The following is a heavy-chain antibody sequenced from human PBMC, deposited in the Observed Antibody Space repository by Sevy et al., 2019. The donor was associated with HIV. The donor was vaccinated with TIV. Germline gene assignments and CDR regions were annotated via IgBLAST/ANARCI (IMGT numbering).Heavy chain of an antibody. Sequence: GGSLRLSCAASGFTFSSYGMHWVRQAPGKGLEWAAVISYDGSNKYYADSVKGRFTISRDNSKNTLYLQINSLRAEDTAVYYCAKEQGKYGGNSGRADYWGQGTLVTVSS. J-gene: IGHJ4*02. CDR3: AKEQGKYGGNSGRADY. V-gene: IGHV3-30*18. CDR2: ISYDGSNK. CDR1: GFTFSSYG. D-gene: IGHD2-21*02.